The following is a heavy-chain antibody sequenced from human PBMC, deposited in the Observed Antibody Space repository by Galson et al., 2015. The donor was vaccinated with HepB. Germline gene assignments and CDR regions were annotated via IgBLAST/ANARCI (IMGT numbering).Heavy chain of an antibody. J-gene: IGHJ4*02. D-gene: IGHD5-24*01. CDR2: IKKGGSEK. CDR3: ARATVEMATIVGY. Sequence: PRVSWAASGFTFRSHWLAWVRPASGKGPGGGASIKKGGSEKYYVDSVKGRCTISRDKAKNSLYLQMNSLRAEDTAVYYCARATVEMATIVGYWGQGTLVTVSS. V-gene: IGHV3-7*03. CDR1: GFTFRSHW.